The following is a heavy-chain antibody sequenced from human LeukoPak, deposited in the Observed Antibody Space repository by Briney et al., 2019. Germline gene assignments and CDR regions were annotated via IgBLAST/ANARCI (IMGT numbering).Heavy chain of an antibody. CDR1: GFTFSSYS. V-gene: IGHV3-21*01. Sequence: PGGSLRLSCAASGFTFSSYSMNWVRQAPGKGLEWVSSISSSSSYIYYADSVKGRFTISRDNAKNSLYLQMNSLRAEDTAVYYCARDTITTGAFDIWGQGTMATVSS. J-gene: IGHJ3*02. CDR2: ISSSSSYI. D-gene: IGHD4-11*01. CDR3: ARDTITTGAFDI.